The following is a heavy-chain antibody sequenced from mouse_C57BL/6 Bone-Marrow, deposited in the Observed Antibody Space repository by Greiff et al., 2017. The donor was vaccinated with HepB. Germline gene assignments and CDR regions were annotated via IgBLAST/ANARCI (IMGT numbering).Heavy chain of an antibody. D-gene: IGHD1-1*01. CDR3: ARVITTVVAPHY. V-gene: IGHV1-55*01. CDR2: IYPGSGST. CDR1: GYTFTSYW. J-gene: IGHJ2*01. Sequence: VQLQQPGAELVKPGASVKMSCKASGYTFTSYWITWVKQRPGQGLEWIGDIYPGSGSTNYNEKFKSKATLTVDTSSSTAYMQLSSLTSEDSAVYYCARVITTVVAPHYWGQGTTLTVSS.